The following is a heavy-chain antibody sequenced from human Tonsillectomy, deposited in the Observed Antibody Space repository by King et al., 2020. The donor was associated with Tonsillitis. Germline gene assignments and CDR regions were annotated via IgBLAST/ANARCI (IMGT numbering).Heavy chain of an antibody. CDR3: ARSLAYCSTTSCYNENGSFDY. V-gene: IGHV3-30-3*01. Sequence: VQLVASEGGVVQPGRSLRLSCKASGFTFSSYAMHWVRQAPGKGLEWVALISYEGSNKYFADSVKGRFTISRDNSKNTLYLQMNSLRVEDTALYYCARSLAYCSTTSCYNENGSFDYWGQGTLVTVSS. D-gene: IGHD2-2*02. CDR1: GFTFSSYA. J-gene: IGHJ4*02. CDR2: ISYEGSNK.